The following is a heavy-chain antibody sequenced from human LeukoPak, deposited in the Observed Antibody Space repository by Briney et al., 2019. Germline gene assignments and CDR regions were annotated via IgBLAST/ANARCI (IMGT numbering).Heavy chain of an antibody. CDR1: GFTFDDYA. V-gene: IGHV3-9*03. Sequence: PGGSLRLSCAASGFTFDDYAMHWVRQAPGKGLEWVSGISWNGGSIGYADSVKGRFTISRDNAKNSLYLQMNSLRAEDMALYYCAKVDSSGYYFDYWGQGTLVTVSS. CDR2: ISWNGGSI. D-gene: IGHD3-22*01. J-gene: IGHJ4*02. CDR3: AKVDSSGYYFDY.